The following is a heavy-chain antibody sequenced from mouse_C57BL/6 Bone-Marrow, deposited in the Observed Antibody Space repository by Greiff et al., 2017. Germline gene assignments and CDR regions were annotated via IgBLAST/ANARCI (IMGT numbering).Heavy chain of an antibody. Sequence: QVQLKQPGAELVMPGASVKLSCKASGYTFTSYWMHWVKQRPGQGLEWIGAIDPSDSYTNYNQKFKGKSTLTVDKSSSTAYMQLSSLTSEDSAVYYCARYDCDYDGWFAYWGQGTLVTVSA. V-gene: IGHV1-69*01. D-gene: IGHD2-4*01. J-gene: IGHJ3*01. CDR1: GYTFTSYW. CDR3: ARYDCDYDGWFAY. CDR2: IDPSDSYT.